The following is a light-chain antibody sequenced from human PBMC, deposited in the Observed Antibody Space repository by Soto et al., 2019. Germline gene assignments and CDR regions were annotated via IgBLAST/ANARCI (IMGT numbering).Light chain of an antibody. J-gene: IGKJ4*01. CDR1: QSVGSY. V-gene: IGKV3-11*01. CDR3: QQRSSWPIP. Sequence: EIVLTQSPATLSLSPGERATLSCRASQSVGSYFAWYQQKPGQDPRLLIYDAFSRATGIPARFSGSEYGTDFTLTNSRLEPEEFAVYFCQQRSSWPIPFGVGIMVEIK. CDR2: DAF.